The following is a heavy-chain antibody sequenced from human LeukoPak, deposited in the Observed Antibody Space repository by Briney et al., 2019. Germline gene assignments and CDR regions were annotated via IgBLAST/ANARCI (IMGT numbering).Heavy chain of an antibody. CDR2: INPNSGDT. Sequence: ASVKVSCKASGYTFTGCYMHWVRQAPGQGLEWMGWINPNSGDTNYAQKFQGRVTMTRDTSISTAYMELSRLRSDDTAVYYCATVGIVDTAMITYFDYWGQGTLVTVSS. J-gene: IGHJ4*02. CDR1: GYTFTGCY. D-gene: IGHD5-18*01. V-gene: IGHV1-2*02. CDR3: ATVGIVDTAMITYFDY.